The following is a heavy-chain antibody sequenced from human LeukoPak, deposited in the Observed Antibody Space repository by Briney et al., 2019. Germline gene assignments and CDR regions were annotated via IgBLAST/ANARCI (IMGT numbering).Heavy chain of an antibody. V-gene: IGHV3-21*01. J-gene: IGHJ6*03. CDR3: ARDRDDSSNYYYYYMDV. D-gene: IGHD3-22*01. Sequence: GGSLRLSCAASGFTFSSYSMNWVRQAPGKGLEWVSSISSSSSYIYYADSVKGRFTISRDNAKNSLYLQMNSLRAEDTAVYYCARDRDDSSNYYYYYMDVWGKGTTVTVSS. CDR2: ISSSSSYI. CDR1: GFTFSSYS.